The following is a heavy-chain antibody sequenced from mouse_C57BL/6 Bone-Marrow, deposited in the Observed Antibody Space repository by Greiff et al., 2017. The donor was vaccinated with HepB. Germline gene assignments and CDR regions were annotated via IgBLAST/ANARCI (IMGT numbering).Heavy chain of an antibody. CDR1: GFTFSDYY. Sequence: DVMLVESGGGLVQPGGSLKLSCAASGFTFSDYYMYWVRQTPEKRLEWVAYISNGGGSTYSPDTVKGRFPISRDNANTTLYLQMSRLKSEDTAMYYCARHEEDYDYDEYVDVWGTGTTVTVSS. J-gene: IGHJ1*03. CDR2: ISNGGGST. D-gene: IGHD2-4*01. CDR3: ARHEEDYDYDEYVDV. V-gene: IGHV5-12*01.